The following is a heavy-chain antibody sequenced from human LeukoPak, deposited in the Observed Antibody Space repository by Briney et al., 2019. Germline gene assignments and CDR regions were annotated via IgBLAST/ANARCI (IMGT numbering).Heavy chain of an antibody. CDR3: ARTLPALYDSSGYYRANKYYFDY. Sequence: SETLSLTCAVYGGSFSGYYWSWIRQPPRKGLEWIGEINHSGSTNYNPSLKSRVTISVDTSKNQFSLKLSSVTAADTAVYYCARTLPALYDSSGYYRANKYYFDYWGQGTLVTVSS. J-gene: IGHJ4*02. V-gene: IGHV4-34*01. D-gene: IGHD3-22*01. CDR2: INHSGST. CDR1: GGSFSGYY.